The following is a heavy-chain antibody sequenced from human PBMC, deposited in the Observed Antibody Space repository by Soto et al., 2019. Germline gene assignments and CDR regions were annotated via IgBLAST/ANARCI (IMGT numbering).Heavy chain of an antibody. CDR3: ATARWGSGYYRNWFDP. J-gene: IGHJ5*02. CDR2: FDPEDGET. D-gene: IGHD3-3*01. Sequence: GASVKVSCKVSGYTLTELSMHWVRQAPGKGLEWMGGFDPEDGETIYAQKFQGRVTMTEDTSTDTAYMELSSLRFEDTAVYYCATARWGSGYYRNWFDPWGQGTLVTVSS. V-gene: IGHV1-24*01. CDR1: GYTLTELS.